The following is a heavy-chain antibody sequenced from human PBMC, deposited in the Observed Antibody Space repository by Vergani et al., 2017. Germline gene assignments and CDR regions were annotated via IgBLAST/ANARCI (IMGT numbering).Heavy chain of an antibody. Sequence: EVQLLESGGGLVQPGGSLRLSCAASGFTFSSHAMTWVRQAPGKGLEWVSAIVGSGGRTYYADSVKGRFTISRDNSKNTLYLQLNSLRADDTAVYYCAKSRGYYSTDGFGIWGQGTMVTVSS. CDR2: IVGSGGRT. J-gene: IGHJ3*02. D-gene: IGHD2-15*01. CDR3: AKSRGYYSTDGFGI. V-gene: IGHV3-23*01. CDR1: GFTFSSHA.